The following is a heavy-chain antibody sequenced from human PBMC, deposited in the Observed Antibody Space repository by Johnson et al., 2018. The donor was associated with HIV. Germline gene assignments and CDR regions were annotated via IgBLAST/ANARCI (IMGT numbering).Heavy chain of an antibody. V-gene: IGHV3-30*03. CDR1: GFTFSNYG. CDR2: VSYDGSYK. CDR3: AREAYRAFDI. J-gene: IGHJ3*02. D-gene: IGHD3-16*01. Sequence: VQLVESGGGVVQPGRSLRLSCAASGFTFSNYGMHWVRQAPGKGLEWVAVVSYDGSYKDYADSVKGRFTISRDNSKNTLFLQMNSLRPEDTAVYYCAREAYRAFDIWGQGTMVTVSS.